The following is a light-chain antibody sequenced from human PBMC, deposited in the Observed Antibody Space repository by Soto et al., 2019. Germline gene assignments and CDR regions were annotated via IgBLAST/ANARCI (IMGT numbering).Light chain of an antibody. CDR2: RDS. V-gene: IGLV3-9*01. Sequence: SYELTQPLSVSVALGQTARITCGNNNIGSKNVHWYQQKPGQAPVLVIYRDSNRPSGIPERFSGSNSGNTATLTISRAQAGDEAVYYCQVWDNHTEVFGAGTNLTVL. CDR1: NIGSKN. J-gene: IGLJ1*01. CDR3: QVWDNHTEV.